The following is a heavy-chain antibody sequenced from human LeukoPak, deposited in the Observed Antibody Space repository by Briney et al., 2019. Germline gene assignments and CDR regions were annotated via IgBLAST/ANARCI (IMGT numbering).Heavy chain of an antibody. J-gene: IGHJ3*02. CDR2: IFYSGNT. D-gene: IGHD3-22*01. CDR1: GGSISSSQNF. Sequence: PSETLSLTCTVSGGSISSSQNFWAWIRQPPGKGLEWIGSIFYSGNTYYNPSLKSRMTISIDTSKKQSSLRLNSVTAADTAVYYCARDHITMIVALDAFDIWGQGTMVTVSS. V-gene: IGHV4-39*07. CDR3: ARDHITMIVALDAFDI.